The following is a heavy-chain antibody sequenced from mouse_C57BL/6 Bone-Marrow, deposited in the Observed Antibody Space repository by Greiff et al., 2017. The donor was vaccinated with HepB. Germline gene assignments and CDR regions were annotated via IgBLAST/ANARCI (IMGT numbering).Heavy chain of an antibody. J-gene: IGHJ1*03. CDR1: GYTFTSYG. CDR2: IYPRSGNT. CDR3: ARETTVVPWDFDG. V-gene: IGHV1-81*01. Sequence: QVQLQQSGAELARPGASVKLSCKASGYTFTSYGISWVKQSTGQGLEWIGEIYPRSGNTYYNEKFKGKATLTADKSSSTAYMELRSLTSEDSAVYFCARETTVVPWDFDGWGTGTTVTVSS. D-gene: IGHD1-1*01.